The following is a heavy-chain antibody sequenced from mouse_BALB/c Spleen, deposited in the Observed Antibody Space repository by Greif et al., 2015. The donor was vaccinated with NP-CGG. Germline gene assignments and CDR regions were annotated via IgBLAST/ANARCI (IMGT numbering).Heavy chain of an antibody. J-gene: IGHJ2*01. CDR2: INPSTGYT. D-gene: IGHD2-10*02. CDR3: ARRYGNLHFDY. Sequence: VQLQQSGAELAKPGASVKMSCKAPGYTFTSYWMHWVKQRPGQGLEWIGYINPSTGYTEYNQKFKDKATLTADKSSSTAYMQLSSLTSEDSAVYYCARRYGNLHFDYWGQGTTLTVSS. CDR1: GYTFTSYW. V-gene: IGHV1-7*01.